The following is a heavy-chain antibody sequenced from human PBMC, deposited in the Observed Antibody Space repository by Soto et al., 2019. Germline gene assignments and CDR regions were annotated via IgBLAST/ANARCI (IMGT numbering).Heavy chain of an antibody. CDR2: ISYDGSNK. CDR3: ARDLYCSSTSCYMGGLYYYYGMDV. D-gene: IGHD2-2*02. CDR1: GFTFSSYA. V-gene: IGHV3-30-3*01. J-gene: IGHJ6*02. Sequence: QVQLVESGGGVVQPGRSLRLSCAASGFTFSSYAMHWVRQAPGKGLEWVAVISYDGSNKYYADSVKGRFTISRDNSKNTLYLQMHSLRAEDTAVYYCARDLYCSSTSCYMGGLYYYYGMDVWGQGTTVTVSS.